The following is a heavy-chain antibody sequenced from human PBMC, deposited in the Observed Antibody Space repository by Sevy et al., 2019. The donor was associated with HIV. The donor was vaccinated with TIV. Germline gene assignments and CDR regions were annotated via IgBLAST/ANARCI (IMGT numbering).Heavy chain of an antibody. D-gene: IGHD6-13*01. J-gene: IGHJ4*01. CDR1: GFAFSSHA. CDR3: ARDGGYSIKWYPLY. V-gene: IGHV3-30-3*01. Sequence: GGSLRLSCAASGFAFSSHAMHWVRQAPGKGLEWVGVISYEGTETFYAASVEGRFTISRDNSKNMLSLQINSPRPEDTAVYYCARDGGYSIKWYPLYWGQGTLVTVSS. CDR2: ISYEGTET.